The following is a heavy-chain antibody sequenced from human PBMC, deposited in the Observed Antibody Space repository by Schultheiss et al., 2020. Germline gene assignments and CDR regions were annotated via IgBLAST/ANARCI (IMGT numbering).Heavy chain of an antibody. J-gene: IGHJ6*02. CDR1: GGSFSGYY. CDR3: ARDTGEVAPDV. D-gene: IGHD2-15*01. CDR2: INHSGST. V-gene: IGHV4-34*01. Sequence: SQTLSLTCAVYGGSFSGYYWSWIRQPPGKGLEWIGEINHSGSTNYNPSLKSRVTISVDTSKNQFSLKLSSVTAADTAVYYCARDTGEVAPDVWGQGTTVTVSS.